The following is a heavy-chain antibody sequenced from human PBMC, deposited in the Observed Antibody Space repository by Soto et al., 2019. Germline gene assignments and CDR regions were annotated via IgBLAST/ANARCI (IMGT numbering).Heavy chain of an antibody. J-gene: IGHJ6*03. CDR2: IYYSGST. CDR3: ALGGLRLRAYYMDV. CDR1: GGSISSYY. Sequence: SETLSLTCTVSGGSISSYYWSWIRQPPGKGLEWIGYIYYSGSTNYNPSLKSRVTISVDTSKNQFSLKLSSVTAADTAVYYCALGGLRLRAYYMDVWGKGTTVTVSS. D-gene: IGHD5-12*01. V-gene: IGHV4-59*01.